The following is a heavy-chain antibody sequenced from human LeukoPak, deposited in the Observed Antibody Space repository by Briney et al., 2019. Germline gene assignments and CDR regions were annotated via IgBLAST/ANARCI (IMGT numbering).Heavy chain of an antibody. V-gene: IGHV4-59*08. Sequence: SETLSLTCTVSGGSISSYYWSWIRQPPGKGLEWIGYIYYSGSTNYNPSLKSRVTISVDTSKNQFSLKLSSVTAADTAVYYCARHTIGYYYGMDVWGQGTTITVSS. CDR2: IYYSGST. CDR1: GGSISSYY. D-gene: IGHD3-10*01. CDR3: ARHTIGYYYGMDV. J-gene: IGHJ6*02.